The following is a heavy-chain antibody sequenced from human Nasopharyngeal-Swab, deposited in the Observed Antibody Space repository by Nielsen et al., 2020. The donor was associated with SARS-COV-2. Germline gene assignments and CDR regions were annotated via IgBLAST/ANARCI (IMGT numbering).Heavy chain of an antibody. CDR3: ARRYGSNWHFDY. CDR1: GGSISSGGYY. CDR2: IYYSGST. V-gene: IGHV4-31*03. D-gene: IGHD6-13*01. Sequence: LRLSCTVSGGSISSGGYYWSWIRQHPGKGLEWIGYIYYSGSTYYNPSLKSRVTISVDTSKNQFSLKLSSVTAADSAVYYCARRYGSNWHFDYWGQGALVTVSS. J-gene: IGHJ4*02.